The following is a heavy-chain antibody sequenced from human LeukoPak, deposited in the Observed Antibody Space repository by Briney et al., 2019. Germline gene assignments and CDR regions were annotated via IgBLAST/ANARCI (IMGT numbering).Heavy chain of an antibody. CDR3: TKGGIAAAEYYYYGMDV. D-gene: IGHD6-13*01. CDR1: GFTFSSYG. Sequence: PGRSLRLSCAASGFTFSSYGMHWVRQAPGKGLEWVAVISYEGSNKYYADSVKGRFTISRDNSKNTLYLQMNSLRAEDTAVYYCTKGGIAAAEYYYYGMDVWGQGTTVTVSS. CDR2: ISYEGSNK. V-gene: IGHV3-30*18. J-gene: IGHJ6*02.